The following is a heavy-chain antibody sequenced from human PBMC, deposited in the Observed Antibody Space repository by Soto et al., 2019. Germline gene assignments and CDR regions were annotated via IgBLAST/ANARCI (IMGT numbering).Heavy chain of an antibody. CDR3: ERSTGYCGDSGCPREYFDY. J-gene: IGHJ4*02. Sequence: GGSLRLSCAASGFTFSSYAMHWVRQAPGKGLEWVAFISSDGIKKNYADSVKGRFTISRDNSKNTLSLQMKMRLEDTAVYFCERSTGYCGDSGCPREYFDYWGQGTLVPVSS. CDR2: ISSDGIKK. CDR1: GFTFSSYA. D-gene: IGHD2-15*01. V-gene: IGHV3-30-3*01.